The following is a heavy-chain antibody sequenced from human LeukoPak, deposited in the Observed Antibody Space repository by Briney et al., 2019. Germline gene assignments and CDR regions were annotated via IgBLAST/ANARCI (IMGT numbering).Heavy chain of an antibody. CDR3: ARGPHSSDPNI. V-gene: IGHV3-21*01. CDR2: ISSSSSYI. D-gene: IGHD6-19*01. J-gene: IGHJ3*02. CDR1: GFTFSSYS. Sequence: GGSLRLSCAASGFTFSSYSMNWVRQAPGKGLEWVSSISSSSSYIYYADSVKGRFTISRDNAKNSLYLQMNSLRAEDTAVYYCARGPHSSDPNIWGQGTMATVSS.